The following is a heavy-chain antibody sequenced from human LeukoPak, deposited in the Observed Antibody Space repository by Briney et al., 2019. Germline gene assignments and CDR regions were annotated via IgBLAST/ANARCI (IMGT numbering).Heavy chain of an antibody. CDR2: ISGSGGST. CDR3: AKGIAAAGVSAYYFDY. J-gene: IGHJ4*02. D-gene: IGHD6-13*01. CDR1: GFTFSVYT. Sequence: GGALRLSCAASGFTFSVYTMSWVRQAPGRGLECGSAISGSGGSTYYADSVKGRFTISRDNSKNTLYLQMNSLRPEDTAVYYCAKGIAAAGVSAYYFDYWGQGTLVTVSS. V-gene: IGHV3-23*01.